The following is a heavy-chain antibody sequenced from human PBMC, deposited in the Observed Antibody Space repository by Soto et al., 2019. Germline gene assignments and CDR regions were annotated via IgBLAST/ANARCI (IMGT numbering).Heavy chain of an antibody. CDR2: IYYSGST. CDR1: GGSVSSGSYY. Sequence: SETLSLTCTVSGGSVSSGSYYWIWIRQPPGKGLEWIGYIYYSGSTNYNPSLKSRVTISVDTSKNQFSLKLSSVTAADTAVYYCAKSSIYYYDSSGYYGLAFDIWGQGTMVTVSS. V-gene: IGHV4-61*01. J-gene: IGHJ3*02. CDR3: AKSSIYYYDSSGYYGLAFDI. D-gene: IGHD3-22*01.